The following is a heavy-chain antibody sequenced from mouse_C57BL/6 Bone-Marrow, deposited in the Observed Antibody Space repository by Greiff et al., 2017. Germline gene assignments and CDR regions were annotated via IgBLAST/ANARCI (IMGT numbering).Heavy chain of an antibody. D-gene: IGHD1-1*01. CDR1: GFSLTSYG. CDR3: AKKSYGSSYYAMDY. V-gene: IGHV2-5*01. J-gene: IGHJ4*01. Sequence: VMLVESGPGLVQPSQSLSITCTVSGFSLTSYGVHWVRQSPGKGLEWLGVIWRGGSTDYNAAFMSRLSITKDNSKSQVFFKMNSLQADDTAIYYCAKKSYGSSYYAMDYWGQGTSVTVSS. CDR2: IWRGGST.